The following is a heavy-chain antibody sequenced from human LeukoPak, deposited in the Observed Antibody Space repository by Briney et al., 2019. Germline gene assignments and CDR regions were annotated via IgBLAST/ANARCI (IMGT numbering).Heavy chain of an antibody. V-gene: IGHV6-1*01. CDR1: GDSVSSNSAA. J-gene: IGHJ4*02. D-gene: IGHD2-15*01. Sequence: SQTLSLTCAISGDSVSSNSAAWNWLRKSPSRGLEWLGRTYYRSKWYNDYAVSVKSRIIINPDTSKNQFSLQLNSVTPEDTAVYYCARDGRFSSASDFDSWGQGTLVTVSS. CDR2: TYYRSKWYN. CDR3: ARDGRFSSASDFDS.